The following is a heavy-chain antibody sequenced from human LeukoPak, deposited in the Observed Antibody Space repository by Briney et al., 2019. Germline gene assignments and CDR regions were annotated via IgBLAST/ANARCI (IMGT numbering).Heavy chain of an antibody. J-gene: IGHJ4*02. CDR3: AKDPEGYVAGRYYFDY. D-gene: IGHD6-19*01. CDR1: GFTFSSYA. CDR2: ISGSGGST. V-gene: IGHV3-23*01. Sequence: GGSLRLSCAASGFTFSSYAMSWVRQAPGKGLEWVSAISGSGGSTYYADSVKGRFTISRDNSKYTLYLQMNSLRAEDTAVYYCAKDPEGYVAGRYYFDYWGQGTLVTVSS.